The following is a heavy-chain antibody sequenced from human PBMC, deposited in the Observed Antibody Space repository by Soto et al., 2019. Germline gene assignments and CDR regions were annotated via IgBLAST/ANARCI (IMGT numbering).Heavy chain of an antibody. CDR1: EFSVSINY. CDR3: ARVVTTVTTDPYYFDY. J-gene: IGHJ4*02. CDR2: IYRGEST. V-gene: IGHV3-53*01. Sequence: GGSLRLSCAASEFSVSINYMSWVRQAPGKGLDWVSVIYRGESTYYADSVKGRFTISRDNSKNTVYLQMNSLRAEDTAVYYCARVVTTVTTDPYYFDYWGQGTLVTVSS. D-gene: IGHD4-17*01.